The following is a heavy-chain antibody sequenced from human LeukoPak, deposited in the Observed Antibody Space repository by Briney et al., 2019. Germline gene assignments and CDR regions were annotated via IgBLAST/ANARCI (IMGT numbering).Heavy chain of an antibody. CDR1: GYTFTSYG. J-gene: IGHJ4*02. V-gene: IGHV1-18*01. D-gene: IGHD6-6*01. CDR2: ISAYNGNT. Sequence: ASVKVSCKTSGYTFTSYGISWVRQAPGQGLEWMGWISAYNGNTNYAQKFQGRVTMTTDTMTTDTSTSTACMELRSLRSDDTAVYYCARVLTRIAASLGYWGQGTLVTVSS. CDR3: ARVLTRIAASLGY.